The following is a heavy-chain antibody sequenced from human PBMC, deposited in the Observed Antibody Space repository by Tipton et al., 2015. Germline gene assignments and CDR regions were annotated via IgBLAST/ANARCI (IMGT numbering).Heavy chain of an antibody. V-gene: IGHV3-7*03. CDR3: AKDRSGIVGATLDF. CDR1: GFTFSNFW. CDR2: IRQDGGER. D-gene: IGHD1-26*01. Sequence: SLRLSCAASGFTFSNFWMNWVRQAPGKGLEWVASIRQDGGERHYVDSVKDRFTISRDNAKYSLFLQMSSLKPEDTALYYCAKDRSGIVGATLDFWGQGTLVTVSS. J-gene: IGHJ4*02.